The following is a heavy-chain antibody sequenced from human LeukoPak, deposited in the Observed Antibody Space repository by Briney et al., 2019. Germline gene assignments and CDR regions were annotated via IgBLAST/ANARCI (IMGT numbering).Heavy chain of an antibody. V-gene: IGHV1-69*13. CDR1: GGTFSSYA. CDR3: ASDPFCQSHGDCYTV. CDR2: IIPIFGTA. Sequence: ASVKVSCKASGGTFSSYAISWVRQAPGQGLEWMGGIIPIFGTANYAQKFQGRVTITADESTSTAYMELSSLRSEDTAVYYCASDPFCQSHGDCYTVWGQGTLVTVSS. J-gene: IGHJ4*02. D-gene: IGHD2-21*02.